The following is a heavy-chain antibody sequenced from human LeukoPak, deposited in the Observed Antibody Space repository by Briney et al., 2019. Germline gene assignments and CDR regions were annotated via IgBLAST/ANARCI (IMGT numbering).Heavy chain of an antibody. CDR1: GFTFDDYA. CDR2: ISWNSGSI. J-gene: IGHJ6*02. V-gene: IGHV3-9*01. D-gene: IGHD2-2*01. CDR3: AKDGDCSSTSCRKVPYYYGMDV. Sequence: GRSLRLSCAASGFTFDDYAMHWVQHAPGKGLEWVSGISWNSGSIGYADSVKGRFTISRDNAKNSLYLQMNSLRAEDTALYYCAKDGDCSSTSCRKVPYYYGMDVWGQGTTVTVSS.